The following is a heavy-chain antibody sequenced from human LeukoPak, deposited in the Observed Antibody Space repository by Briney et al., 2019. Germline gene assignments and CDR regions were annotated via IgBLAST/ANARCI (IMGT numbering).Heavy chain of an antibody. V-gene: IGHV3-13*01. J-gene: IGHJ3*02. CDR2: ILKNGDT. Sequence: GSLRLSCAASGFAFSSFDMLWVRQSPRKGLEWVARILKNGDTDYGASVEGRFTISRENAKSYVYLQMNSLRDGDTAVYYCARDRFGERTFEKWGQGTMVTVSS. CDR3: ARDRFGERTFEK. CDR1: GFAFSSFD. D-gene: IGHD3-10*01.